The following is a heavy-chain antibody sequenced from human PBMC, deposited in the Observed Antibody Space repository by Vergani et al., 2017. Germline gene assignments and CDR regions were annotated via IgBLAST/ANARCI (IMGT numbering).Heavy chain of an antibody. Sequence: VQLVQSGAEVKKHGASVTVSCRASGYTFTAYYMHWVRQAPGQGFEWMGWINPNGGGTNYAQKFQGRVTMTRDTSISTAYMELSRMRSDDTALYYCARRGSGYAMDVWGQGTTVTVSS. J-gene: IGHJ6*02. CDR3: ARRGSGYAMDV. D-gene: IGHD3-10*01. V-gene: IGHV1-2*02. CDR2: INPNGGGT. CDR1: GYTFTAYY.